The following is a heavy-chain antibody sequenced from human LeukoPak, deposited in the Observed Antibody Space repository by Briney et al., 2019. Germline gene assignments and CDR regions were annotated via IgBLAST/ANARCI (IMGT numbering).Heavy chain of an antibody. CDR1: GFTFDDYA. Sequence: PGGSLRLSCAASGFTFDDYAMHWVRQARGKGLECVSGISWNSGTRGYADSVKGRFTISRDNAKPSLYLQMNSLRAEDTALYYCAKXXSSSPGRGTYYFDYWGQGTLVTVSS. CDR3: AKXXSSSPGRGTYYFDY. CDR2: ISWNSGTR. D-gene: IGHD6-13*01. J-gene: IGHJ4*02. V-gene: IGHV3-9*01.